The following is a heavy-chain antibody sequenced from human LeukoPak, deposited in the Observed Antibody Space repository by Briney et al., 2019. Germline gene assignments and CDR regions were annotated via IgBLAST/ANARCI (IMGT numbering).Heavy chain of an antibody. CDR1: GGSFSGCY. CDR3: ARGGIAARFGY. J-gene: IGHJ3*01. D-gene: IGHD6-6*01. CDR2: INHSGST. Sequence: SETLSLTCAVYGGSFSGCYWSWIRQPPGKGLEWIGEINHSGSTNYNPSLKSRVTISVDTSKNQFSLKLSSVTAADTAVYYCARGGIAARFGYWGQGTMVTVSS. V-gene: IGHV4-34*01.